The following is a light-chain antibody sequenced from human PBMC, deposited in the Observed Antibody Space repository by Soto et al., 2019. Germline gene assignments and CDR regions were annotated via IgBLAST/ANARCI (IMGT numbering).Light chain of an antibody. CDR3: QQYNNWPYT. J-gene: IGKJ2*01. Sequence: DIQMTQSPSSLSASVGDRVTITCRASQSISSYLNWYQQKPGKAPKLLIYAASSLQSGVPSRFSGSGSGTDFTLTISSLQSEDFALYYCQQYNNWPYTFGQGTKLEIK. V-gene: IGKV1-39*01. CDR2: AAS. CDR1: QSISSY.